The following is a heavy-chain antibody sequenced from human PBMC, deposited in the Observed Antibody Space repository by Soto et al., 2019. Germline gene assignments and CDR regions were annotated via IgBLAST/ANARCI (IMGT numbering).Heavy chain of an antibody. CDR2: ISGYNGDT. CDR1: GYTFTSYG. D-gene: IGHD6-13*01. J-gene: IGHJ4*02. CDR3: ARAPQTVAGAGIWY. V-gene: IGHV1-18*04. Sequence: ASVKVSCKASGYTFTSYGISWVRQAPGQGLEWMGWISGYNGDTNYAQKLQGRVTMTTDTSTSTAYMELRSLRSDDTAVHYCARAPQTVAGAGIWYWGQGTLVTVSS.